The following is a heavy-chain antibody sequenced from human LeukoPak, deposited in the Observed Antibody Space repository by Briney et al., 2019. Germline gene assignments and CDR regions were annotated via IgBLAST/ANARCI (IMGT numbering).Heavy chain of an antibody. V-gene: IGHV4-59*01. J-gene: IGHJ4*02. CDR2: IYYSGST. Sequence: NPSETLSLTCAVSGGSIDSYHWSWIRQPPGEGLEWIGYIYYSGSTNYSPSLKSRVTISVDTSRTQFSLKLSSVTAADTAVYYCARVSGARGFDYWGQGTLVTVSS. D-gene: IGHD7-27*01. CDR1: GGSIDSYH. CDR3: ARVSGARGFDY.